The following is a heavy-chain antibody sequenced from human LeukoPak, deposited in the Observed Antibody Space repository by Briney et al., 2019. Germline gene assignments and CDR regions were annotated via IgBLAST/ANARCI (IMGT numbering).Heavy chain of an antibody. J-gene: IGHJ6*02. CDR1: GFIFSDYY. CDR3: ARDFAHYDMKYYYGMDV. Sequence: PGGSLRLSCAASGFIFSDYYMSWIRQAPGKGLEWVSYISSSGSTIYYADSVKGRFTISRDNAKDSLYLQMNSLRAEDTAVYYCARDFAHYDMKYYYGMDVWGQGTTVTVSS. D-gene: IGHD3-9*01. CDR2: ISSSGSTI. V-gene: IGHV3-11*01.